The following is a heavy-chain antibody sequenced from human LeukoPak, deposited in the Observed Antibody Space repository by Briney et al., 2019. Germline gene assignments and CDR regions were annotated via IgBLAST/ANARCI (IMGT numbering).Heavy chain of an antibody. D-gene: IGHD5-24*01. Sequence: QTGGSLRLSCAASGITFSSYGMSWVRQAPGKGLEWVSAISGSGGSTYYADSVKGRFTISRDNSKNTLYLQMNSLRAEDTAVYYCAKARWWLQKSGAPVSLQGNRPDYWGQGTLVTVSS. CDR1: GITFSSYG. CDR3: AKARWWLQKSGAPVSLQGNRPDY. J-gene: IGHJ4*02. CDR2: ISGSGGST. V-gene: IGHV3-23*01.